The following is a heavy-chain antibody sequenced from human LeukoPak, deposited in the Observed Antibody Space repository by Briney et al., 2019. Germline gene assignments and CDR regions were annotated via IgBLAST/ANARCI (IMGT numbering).Heavy chain of an antibody. D-gene: IGHD3-10*01. CDR1: GGSFSGYY. V-gene: IGHV4-34*01. Sequence: PSETLSLTCAVYGGSFSGYYWSWIRQPPGRGLEWIGSIYYSGSTYYNSSLKSRVTISVDTSKNQFSLKLSSVTAADTAVYYCARITYYYGSGNFDYWGQGTLVTVSS. CDR2: IYYSGST. J-gene: IGHJ4*02. CDR3: ARITYYYGSGNFDY.